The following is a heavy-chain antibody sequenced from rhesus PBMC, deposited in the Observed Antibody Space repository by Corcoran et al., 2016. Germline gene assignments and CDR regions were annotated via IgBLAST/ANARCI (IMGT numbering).Heavy chain of an antibody. V-gene: IGHV4-169*01. J-gene: IGHJ4*01. Sequence: QLQLQESGPGLVKPSETLSVTCAVAGGSISSSYWSWIRQAPGKGLEWIGYIFGSGSSTNYNPSLKGRVTLSVDTSKNQLSLKLSSVTTADTAVYYCARRYSGSYSFDYWGQGVLVTVSS. CDR1: GGSISSSY. D-gene: IGHD1-44*02. CDR2: IFGSGSST. CDR3: ARRYSGSYSFDY.